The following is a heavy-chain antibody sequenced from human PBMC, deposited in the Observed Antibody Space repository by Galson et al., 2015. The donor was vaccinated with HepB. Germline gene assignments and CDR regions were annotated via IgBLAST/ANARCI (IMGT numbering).Heavy chain of an antibody. V-gene: IGHV4-34*01. D-gene: IGHD3-10*01. CDR3: ARLLWFGYYYFDY. J-gene: IGHJ4*02. CDR2: INHSGST. CDR1: GGSFSGYY. Sequence: ETLSLTCAVYGGSFSGYYWSWIRQPPGKGLEWIGEINHSGSTNYNPSLKSRVTISVDTSKNQFTLKLSSVTAADTAVYYCARLLWFGYYYFDYWGQGTLVTVSS.